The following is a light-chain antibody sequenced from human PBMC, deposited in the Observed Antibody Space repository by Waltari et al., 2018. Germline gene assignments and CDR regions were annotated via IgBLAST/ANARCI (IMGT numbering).Light chain of an antibody. CDR3: MQGTHWPWT. Sequence: DVVMTQSPLSLPVTLGQPASISCRSSLSLLHSNGNTYLNWFQQRPGQSPRRLIYKVSNRDSGIPDRFSGSWSGTDFTLKINRVEAEDVGIYYCMQGTHWPWTFGQGTKVEMK. V-gene: IGKV2-30*02. J-gene: IGKJ1*01. CDR2: KVS. CDR1: LSLLHSNGNTY.